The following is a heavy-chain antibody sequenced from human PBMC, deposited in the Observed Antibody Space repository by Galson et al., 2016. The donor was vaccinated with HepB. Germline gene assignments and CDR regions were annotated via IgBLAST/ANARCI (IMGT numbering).Heavy chain of an antibody. D-gene: IGHD6-6*01. V-gene: IGHV1-18*01. J-gene: IGHJ4*02. CDR3: ARHYSSTWPAGLIFDS. Sequence: QSGAEVKKPGASVKVSCKASGYTFTSYAISWVRQAPAQALEYLGWIDTSNGNTNYPQKFQDRVTLTTDTSTSTTYMELRSLISDDTAVYYCARHYSSTWPAGLIFDSWGPGTRVTVSS. CDR1: GYTFTSYA. CDR2: IDTSNGNT.